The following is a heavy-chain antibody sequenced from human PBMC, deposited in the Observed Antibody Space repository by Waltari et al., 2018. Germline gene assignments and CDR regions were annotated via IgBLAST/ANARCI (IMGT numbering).Heavy chain of an antibody. CDR1: GGSFSGYY. Sequence: QVQLQQWGAGLLKPSETLSLTCAVYGGSFSGYYWSWIRQPPGKGLEWIGEINHSGSTNYNPSIKSRVTISVDTSKNQFSLKLSSVTAADTAVYYCARIPGSYYDILTGYDYWGQGTLVTVSS. J-gene: IGHJ4*02. CDR3: ARIPGSYYDILTGYDY. V-gene: IGHV4-34*01. CDR2: INHSGST. D-gene: IGHD3-9*01.